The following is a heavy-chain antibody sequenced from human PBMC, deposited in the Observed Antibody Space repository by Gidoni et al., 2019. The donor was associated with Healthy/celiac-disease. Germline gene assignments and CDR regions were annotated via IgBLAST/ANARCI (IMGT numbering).Heavy chain of an antibody. Sequence: QVQLQQWGAGLLKPSETLSLTCAVYGGSFSGYYWSWIRQPPGKGLEWIGEINHSGSTNYNPSLKSRVTISVDTSKNQFSLKLSSVTAADTAVYYCARGGPGGSYYDYWCQGTLVTVSS. J-gene: IGHJ4*02. CDR1: GGSFSGYY. V-gene: IGHV4-34*01. D-gene: IGHD1-26*01. CDR3: ARGGPGGSYYDY. CDR2: INHSGST.